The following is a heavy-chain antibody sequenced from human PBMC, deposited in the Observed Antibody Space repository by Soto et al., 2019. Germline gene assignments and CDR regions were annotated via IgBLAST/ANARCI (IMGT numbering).Heavy chain of an antibody. CDR2: IGQDGTKK. CDR3: ARDFNTRPA. CDR1: GFTFSTYW. Sequence: EVQLVESGGGLVQPGGSLRLSCAASGFTFSTYWMTWVRQAPGKGLEWVANIGQDGTKKYYVDSVKGRFTISRDNARNSLYLQMNSLRAEDTAVYYCARDFNTRPAWGQGTLVIVSS. V-gene: IGHV3-7*01. D-gene: IGHD2-2*02. J-gene: IGHJ4*02.